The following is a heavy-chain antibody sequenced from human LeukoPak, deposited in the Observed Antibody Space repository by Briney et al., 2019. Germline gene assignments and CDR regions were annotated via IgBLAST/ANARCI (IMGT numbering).Heavy chain of an antibody. V-gene: IGHV3-30*02. J-gene: IGHJ1*01. CDR1: GFTFSSYG. CDR2: IRYDGSNK. CDR3: AKDRTARSVTLEYFQH. Sequence: GGSLRLSCAASGFTFSSYGMHWVRQAPGKGLEWVAFIRYDGSNKYYADSAKGRFTISRDNSKTTLYLQMNSLRAEDTAVYYCAKDRTARSVTLEYFQHWGQGTLVTVSS. D-gene: IGHD4-17*01.